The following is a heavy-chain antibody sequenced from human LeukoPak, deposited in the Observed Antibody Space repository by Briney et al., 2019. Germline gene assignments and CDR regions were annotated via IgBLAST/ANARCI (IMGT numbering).Heavy chain of an antibody. V-gene: IGHV3-7*05. J-gene: IGHJ4*02. CDR2: IKQDGSEK. CDR3: AKGGSGSYYYGGYFDY. CDR1: GFSFNNYW. D-gene: IGHD1-26*01. Sequence: GGSLRLSCAVSGFSFNNYWMSWVRQAPGKGLEWVANIKQDGSEKYYVDSVKGRFSISRDNAKNSLYLQMNSLRAEDTAVYYCAKGGSGSYYYGGYFDYWGQGTLVTVSS.